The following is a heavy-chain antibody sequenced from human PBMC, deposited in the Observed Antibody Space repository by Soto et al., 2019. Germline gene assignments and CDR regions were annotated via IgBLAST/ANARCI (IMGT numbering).Heavy chain of an antibody. J-gene: IGHJ4*02. Sequence: ASVKVSCKASGYTFSGFYMHWVRQAPGQGLEWMGWIHPNSGGTKSAEKFQGRVTMTRDTSISTAYMELSRLTSDDTAVYYCASAAVTGTAGLDFWGQGTQVTVSS. D-gene: IGHD6-19*01. CDR3: ASAAVTGTAGLDF. CDR1: GYTFSGFY. V-gene: IGHV1-2*02. CDR2: IHPNSGGT.